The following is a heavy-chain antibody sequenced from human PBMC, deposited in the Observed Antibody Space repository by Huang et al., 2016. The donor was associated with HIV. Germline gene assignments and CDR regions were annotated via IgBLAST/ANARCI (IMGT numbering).Heavy chain of an antibody. CDR2: IFPDDSDT. D-gene: IGHD6-6*01. Sequence: VQLVQSGAEVKQPGESLKISCKGSGDSFSSYWIAGVRQMPGEGLEWIGIIFPDDSDTTYSPSCEGKVTISADKSIGTADLQWSSLKASDTAMYYCARRFSSSSGYFDYWGQGSLVTVSS. CDR1: GDSFSSYW. V-gene: IGHV5-51*01. CDR3: ARRFSSSSGYFDY. J-gene: IGHJ4*02.